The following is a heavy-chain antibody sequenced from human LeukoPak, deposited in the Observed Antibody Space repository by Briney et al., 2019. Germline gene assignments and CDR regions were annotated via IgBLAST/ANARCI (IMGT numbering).Heavy chain of an antibody. CDR3: AKDRTYVLDY. J-gene: IGHJ4*02. Sequence: GGSLRLSCAASGFAFSSYAMSWVRQAPGKGLEWVAVISYDGSNKYYADSVKGRFTISRDNSKNTLYLQMNSLRAEDTAVYYCAKDRTYVLDYWGQGTLVTVSS. CDR1: GFAFSSYA. CDR2: ISYDGSNK. D-gene: IGHD3-16*01. V-gene: IGHV3-30*18.